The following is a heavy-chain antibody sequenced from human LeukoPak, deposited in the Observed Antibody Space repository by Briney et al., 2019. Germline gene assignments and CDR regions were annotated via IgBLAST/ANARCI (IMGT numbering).Heavy chain of an antibody. CDR1: GDSMNSDFYY. D-gene: IGHD3-22*01. J-gene: IGHJ5*02. V-gene: IGHV4-61*02. CDR3: ARDQGYDSSGYFQRNWFDP. CDR2: ISTSGST. Sequence: PSETLSLTCTVSGDSMNSDFYYWSWIRQPAGKGLEWIGRISTSGSTNHNPSLKSRVTFSVDTSKDQFSLKLTSVTAADTAVYYCARDQGYDSSGYFQRNWFDPWGQGTLVTVSS.